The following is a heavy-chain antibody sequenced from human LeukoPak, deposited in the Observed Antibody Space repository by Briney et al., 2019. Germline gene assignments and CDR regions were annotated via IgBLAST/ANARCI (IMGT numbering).Heavy chain of an antibody. D-gene: IGHD3-22*01. V-gene: IGHV4-61*05. CDR2: IYSSAKS. J-gene: IGHJ2*01. CDR1: GGSISSSSYY. Sequence: SETLSLTCTASGGSISSSSYYWDWIRQPAGKGLEWIGRFGHIYSSAKSNYNPSLKSRVTMSIGTSKNQFSLTLRSVTAADTALYYCATSYYYDSSGFYLYFDLWGRGTLVTVSS. CDR3: ATSYYYDSSGFYLYFDL.